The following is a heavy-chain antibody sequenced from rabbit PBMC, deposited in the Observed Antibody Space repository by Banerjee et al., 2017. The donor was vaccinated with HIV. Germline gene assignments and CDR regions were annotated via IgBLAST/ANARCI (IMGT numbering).Heavy chain of an antibody. Sequence: YASWAKGRFTISGDNAQNTVHLQMNSLTAADTATYFCASDGNGWGGDNLWGPGTLVTVS. V-gene: IGHV1S8*01. D-gene: IGHD4-1*01. CDR3: ASDGNGWGGDNL. J-gene: IGHJ4*01.